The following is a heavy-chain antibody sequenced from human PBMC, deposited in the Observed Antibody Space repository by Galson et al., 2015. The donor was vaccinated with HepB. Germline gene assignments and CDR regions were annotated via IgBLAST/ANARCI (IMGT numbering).Heavy chain of an antibody. CDR3: ARQLVYQLPQPDYYYYYGMDV. D-gene: IGHD2-2*01. CDR2: IIPIFGTA. V-gene: IGHV1-69*13. Sequence: SVKVSCKASGCTFSSYAISWVRQAPGQGLEWMGGIIPIFGTANYAQKFQGRVTITADESTSTAYMELSSLRSEDTAVYYCARQLVYQLPQPDYYYYYGMDVWGQGTTVTVSS. J-gene: IGHJ6*02. CDR1: GCTFSSYA.